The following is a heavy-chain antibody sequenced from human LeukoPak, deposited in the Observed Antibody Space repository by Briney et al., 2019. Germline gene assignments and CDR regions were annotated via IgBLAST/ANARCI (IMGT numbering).Heavy chain of an antibody. J-gene: IGHJ5*02. V-gene: IGHV4-59*01. CDR2: IYYSGST. Sequence: PSETLSLTCSVSGGSISSYYWSWIRQPPGKGLEWIGYIYYSGSTNYNPSLKSRVTISVDTSKNQFSLKLSSVTAADTAVYYCARDSSSWTVSWFDPWGQGTLVTVCS. CDR1: GGSISSYY. D-gene: IGHD6-13*01. CDR3: ARDSSSWTVSWFDP.